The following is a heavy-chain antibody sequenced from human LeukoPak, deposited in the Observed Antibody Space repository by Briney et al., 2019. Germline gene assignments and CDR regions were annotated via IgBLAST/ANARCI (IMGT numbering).Heavy chain of an antibody. V-gene: IGHV3-23*01. CDR2: ISGSGGST. CDR3: ARGLQENLAWLTAFSAFDI. Sequence: GGSLRLSCTASEMTFSSYWMSWVRQAPGKGLEWVSAISGSGGSTYYTDSVKGRFTISRDNSKNTLYLQMNSLRSDDTAVYYCARGLQENLAWLTAFSAFDIWGQGTMVTVSS. J-gene: IGHJ3*02. CDR1: EMTFSSYW. D-gene: IGHD6-19*01.